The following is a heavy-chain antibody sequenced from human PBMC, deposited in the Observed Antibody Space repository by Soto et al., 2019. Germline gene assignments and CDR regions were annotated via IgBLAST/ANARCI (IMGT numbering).Heavy chain of an antibody. V-gene: IGHV6-1*01. D-gene: IGHD1-7*01. CDR3: ARDYNSNYDVYFDY. J-gene: IGHJ4*02. CDR1: GDSVSSNSAA. CDR2: TYYRSKWFN. Sequence: PSQTLSLTCAISGDSVSSNSAAWNWIRQSPSRGLEWLGRTYYRSKWFNDYAVSVISRITINPDTSKNQFSLQLNSVTPEDTAVYYCARDYNSNYDVYFDYLGQGTLVTVSS.